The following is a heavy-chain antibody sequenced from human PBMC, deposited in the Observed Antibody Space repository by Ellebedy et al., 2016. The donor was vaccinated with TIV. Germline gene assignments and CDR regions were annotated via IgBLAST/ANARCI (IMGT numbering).Heavy chain of an antibody. J-gene: IGHJ4*02. Sequence: GESLKISCAAPGFTFSNYVMAWVRQVPGKGLEWVSAMADYDGRTFYADSVRGRFTISRDNSGNTLFLQMNSLRAEDTAIYYCTKRADNWGFFDYWGQGARVTVSS. CDR2: MADYDGRT. D-gene: IGHD1-1*01. CDR3: TKRADNWGFFDY. CDR1: GFTFSNYV. V-gene: IGHV3-23*01.